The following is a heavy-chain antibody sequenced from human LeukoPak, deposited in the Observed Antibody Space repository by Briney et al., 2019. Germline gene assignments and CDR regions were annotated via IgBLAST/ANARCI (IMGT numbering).Heavy chain of an antibody. CDR3: ARDRGLVGATSEGIDY. Sequence: GGSLRLSCAASRFTFSNYAMSWVRQAPGKGLEWVSAISASAAITYYADSVKGRFTISRDNSKNTLYLQMNSLRADDTAVYYCARDRGLVGATSEGIDYWGQGTLVTVSS. D-gene: IGHD1-26*01. CDR2: ISASAAIT. CDR1: RFTFSNYA. J-gene: IGHJ4*02. V-gene: IGHV3-23*01.